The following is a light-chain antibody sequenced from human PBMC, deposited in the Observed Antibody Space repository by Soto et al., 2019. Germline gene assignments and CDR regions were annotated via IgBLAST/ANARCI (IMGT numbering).Light chain of an antibody. CDR2: RDS. Sequence: SYELTQPLSVSVALGQTARFTCGGNNIGSKNVHWYQQKPGQAPVLVIYRDSNRPSGIPERFSGSNSGNTATLTISRAQAGDEADYYCQVWDSSIVVFGGGTKLTVL. CDR1: NIGSKN. J-gene: IGLJ2*01. CDR3: QVWDSSIVV. V-gene: IGLV3-9*01.